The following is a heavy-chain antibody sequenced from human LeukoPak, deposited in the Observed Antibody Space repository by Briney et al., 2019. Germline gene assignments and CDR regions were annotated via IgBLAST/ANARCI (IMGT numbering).Heavy chain of an antibody. V-gene: IGHV1-3*01. J-gene: IGHJ5*02. CDR2: INAGNANT. Sequence: ASVKVSGKASGYTFTSYAMHWVRQAPGQRLEWMGWINAGNANTKYSQKLQGRVTITRDTSASTAYMELSSLRSEDTAVYYCARRYGDYPHWFDPWGQGTLVTVSS. D-gene: IGHD4-17*01. CDR3: ARRYGDYPHWFDP. CDR1: GYTFTSYA.